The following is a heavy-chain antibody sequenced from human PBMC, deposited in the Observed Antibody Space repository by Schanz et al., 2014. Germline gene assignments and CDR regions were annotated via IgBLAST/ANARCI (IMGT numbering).Heavy chain of an antibody. V-gene: IGHV3-30*09. CDR3: AGDWASGRYYSDY. CDR1: GFTFSRHA. J-gene: IGHJ4*02. CDR2: ITYDGSNK. Sequence: MRLVESGGGLVQPGGSLRLSCAASGFTFSRHAMHWVRQAAGKGLEWVAAITYDGSNKYYAESVKGRFAISRDNSKDTLYLQMNSLRTEDTAVYYCAGDWASGRYYSDYWGQGTLVTVSS. D-gene: IGHD1-26*01.